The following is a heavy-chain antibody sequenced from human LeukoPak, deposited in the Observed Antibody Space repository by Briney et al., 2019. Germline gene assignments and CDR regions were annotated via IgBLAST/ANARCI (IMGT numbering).Heavy chain of an antibody. CDR3: ARESNYYDT. V-gene: IGHV1-2*02. CDR2: VYPKTGVT. Sequence: ASVKVSCKASGYTFNNYYMHWARLAPGQGLEWMGWVYPKTGVTNYAQNFQGRVTVTRDTSISTVYMELSRLTSDDTAVYYCARESNYYDTWGQGTLVTVSS. J-gene: IGHJ5*02. CDR1: GYTFNNYY. D-gene: IGHD3-22*01.